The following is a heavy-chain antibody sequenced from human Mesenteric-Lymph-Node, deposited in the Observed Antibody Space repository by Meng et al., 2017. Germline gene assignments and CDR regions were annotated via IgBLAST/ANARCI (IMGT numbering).Heavy chain of an antibody. CDR3: TTAGYYFEWLSGDYYYYGMDV. V-gene: IGHV3-30*01. Sequence: GESLKISCAASGFSFSNYAFHWVRQSAGKGLEWVAVISSDVNRKYYADSVKGRFTISRDTSKNTVSLQMNSLRAEDTAVYYCTTAGYYFEWLSGDYYYYGMDVWGQGTTVTVSS. CDR1: GFSFSNYA. D-gene: IGHD3-9*01. CDR2: ISSDVNRK. J-gene: IGHJ6*02.